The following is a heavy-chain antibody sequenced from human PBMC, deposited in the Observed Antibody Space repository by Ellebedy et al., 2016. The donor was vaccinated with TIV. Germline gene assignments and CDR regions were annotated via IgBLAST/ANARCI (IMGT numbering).Heavy chain of an antibody. V-gene: IGHV1-46*01. CDR3: ARDRRDSSGYYSGDFDY. D-gene: IGHD3-22*01. Sequence: ASVKVSCKASGYTFTSYYMHWVRQAPGQGLEWMGIINPSGGSTSYAQKFQGRVTMTRDTSTSTVYMELSSLRSEDTAVYYCARDRRDSSGYYSGDFDYWGQGTLVTVSS. CDR2: INPSGGST. CDR1: GYTFTSYY. J-gene: IGHJ4*02.